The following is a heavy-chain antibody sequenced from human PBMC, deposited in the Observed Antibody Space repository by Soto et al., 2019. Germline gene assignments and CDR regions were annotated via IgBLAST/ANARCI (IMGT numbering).Heavy chain of an antibody. J-gene: IGHJ4*02. CDR3: ARDRDIVATSPFDY. D-gene: IGHD5-12*01. V-gene: IGHV4-38-2*02. CDR2: IYHSGST. CDR1: GYSISSGYY. Sequence: TLSLTCAVSGYSISSGYYWGWIRQPPGKGLEWIGSIYHSGSTYYNPSLKSRVTISVDTSKNQFSLKLSSVTAADTAVYYCARDRDIVATSPFDYWGQGTLVTVSS.